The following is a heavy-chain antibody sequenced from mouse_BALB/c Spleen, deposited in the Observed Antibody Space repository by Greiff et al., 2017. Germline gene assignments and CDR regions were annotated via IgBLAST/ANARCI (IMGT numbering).Heavy chain of an antibody. CDR1: GYSITSDYA. J-gene: IGHJ3*01. CDR2: ISYSGST. V-gene: IGHV3-2*02. D-gene: IGHD1-2*01. Sequence: DVKLQESGPGLVKPSQSLSLTCTVTGYSITSDYAWNWIRQFPGNKLEWMGYISYSGSTSYNPSLKSRISITRDTSKNQFFLQLNSVTTEDTATYYCAREEDYGRFAYWGQGTLVTVSA. CDR3: AREEDYGRFAY.